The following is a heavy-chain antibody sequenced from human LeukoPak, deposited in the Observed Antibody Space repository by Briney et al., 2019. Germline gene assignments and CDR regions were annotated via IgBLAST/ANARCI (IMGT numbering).Heavy chain of an antibody. D-gene: IGHD6-19*01. CDR3: AGDIWAVAGTPYYYYGMDV. V-gene: IGHV1-18*01. CDR2: ISAYNGNT. J-gene: IGHJ6*02. Sequence: ASVKVSCKASGYTFTSYGISWVRQAPGQGLEWMGWISAYNGNTNYAEKLQGRVTMTTDTSTSTAYMELRSLRSDDTAVYYCAGDIWAVAGTPYYYYGMDVWGQGTTVTVS. CDR1: GYTFTSYG.